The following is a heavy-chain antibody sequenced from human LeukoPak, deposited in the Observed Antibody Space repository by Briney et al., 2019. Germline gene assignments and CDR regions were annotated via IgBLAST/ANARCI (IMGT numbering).Heavy chain of an antibody. CDR3: AKSRTYSGYDYDY. J-gene: IGHJ4*02. Sequence: GGSLRLSCAASGFTFSSYGMHWVRQAPGKGLEWVAVISCDGSNKYYADSVKGRFTISRDNSKNTLYLQMNSLRAEDTAVYYCAKSRTYSGYDYDYWGQGTLVTVSS. V-gene: IGHV3-30*18. D-gene: IGHD5-12*01. CDR1: GFTFSSYG. CDR2: ISCDGSNK.